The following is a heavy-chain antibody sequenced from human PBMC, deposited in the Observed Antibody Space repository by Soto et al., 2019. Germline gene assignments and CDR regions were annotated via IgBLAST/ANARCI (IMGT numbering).Heavy chain of an antibody. D-gene: IGHD2-8*01. V-gene: IGHV3-15*01. Sequence: EVQLVESGGGLVKPGGSLRLSCAASGFTFSNAWMSWVRQAPGKGLEWVGRIKSKTDGGTTDYAAPVKGRFTISRDDSKNTLYLQMNSLRAEDTAVYYCARDGRRHIVLMVYAMDVWGQGTTVTVSS. CDR1: GFTFSNAW. CDR2: IKSKTDGGTT. CDR3: ARDGRRHIVLMVYAMDV. J-gene: IGHJ6*02.